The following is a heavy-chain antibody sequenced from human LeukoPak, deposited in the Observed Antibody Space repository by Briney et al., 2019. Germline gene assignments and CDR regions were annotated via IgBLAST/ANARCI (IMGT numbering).Heavy chain of an antibody. Sequence: GGSLRLSCAASGFTFSSYEMNWVRQAPGKGLEWVPYISSSGSTIYYADSVKGRFTISRDNAKNSLYLQMNSLRAEDTAVYYCARDRQQRAPFDYWGQGTLVTVSS. J-gene: IGHJ4*02. V-gene: IGHV3-48*03. CDR2: ISSSGSTI. D-gene: IGHD1-1*01. CDR3: ARDRQQRAPFDY. CDR1: GFTFSSYE.